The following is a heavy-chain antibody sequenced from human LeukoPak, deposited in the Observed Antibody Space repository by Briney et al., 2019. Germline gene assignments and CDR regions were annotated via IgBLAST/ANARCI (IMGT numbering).Heavy chain of an antibody. D-gene: IGHD3-10*01. V-gene: IGHV4-38-2*01. CDR1: GYSISSAYY. CDR2: IYHSGST. J-gene: IGHJ4*02. CDR3: ARHQGSGSSPFDY. Sequence: SETLSLTCAVSGYSISSAYYWGWIRQPPGKELEWIGSIYHSGSTYYNPSLKSRVTISVDTSKNQFSLKLTSVTTADTAVYYCARHQGSGSSPFDYWGQGTLVTVSS.